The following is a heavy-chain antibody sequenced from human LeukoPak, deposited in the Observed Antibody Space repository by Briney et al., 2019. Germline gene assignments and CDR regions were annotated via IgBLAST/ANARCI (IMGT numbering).Heavy chain of an antibody. D-gene: IGHD4-17*01. CDR3: ARNSVTTF. CDR2: ISYDGSIK. V-gene: IGHV3-30*03. CDR1: GFTFSSYG. Sequence: GGSLRLSCAASGFTFSSYGMHWVRQAPGKGLEWMALISYDGSIKYYADSVKGRFTISRDNSKNSLYLQMNSLRAEDTAVYYCARNSVTTFWGQGTLVTVSS. J-gene: IGHJ4*02.